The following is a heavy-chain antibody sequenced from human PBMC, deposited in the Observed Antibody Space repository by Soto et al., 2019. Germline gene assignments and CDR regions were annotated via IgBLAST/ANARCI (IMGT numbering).Heavy chain of an antibody. CDR3: ARSYVSDYYGMDV. V-gene: IGHV1-2*04. CDR1: GYTFTGYY. J-gene: IGHJ6*02. Sequence: ASVKVSCKASGYTFTGYYMHWVRQAPGQGLEWMGWINPNSGGTNYAQKFQGWVTMTRDTSISTAYMELSRLRSDDTAVYYCARSYVSDYYGMDVWGQGTTLTVSS. CDR2: INPNSGGT. D-gene: IGHD2-8*01.